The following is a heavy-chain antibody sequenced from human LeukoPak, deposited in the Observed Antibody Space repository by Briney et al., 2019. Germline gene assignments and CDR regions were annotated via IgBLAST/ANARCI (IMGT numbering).Heavy chain of an antibody. CDR3: ARHDTGYSSSWYDY. V-gene: IGHV1-18*01. J-gene: IGHJ4*02. Sequence: ASVKVSCKASGYTFTSYGISWVRQAPGQGLEWMGWISAYNGNTNYAQKLQGRVTMTTDTSTSTDYMELRSLRSDDTAVYYCARHDTGYSSSWYDYWGQGTLVTVSS. D-gene: IGHD6-13*01. CDR2: ISAYNGNT. CDR1: GYTFTSYG.